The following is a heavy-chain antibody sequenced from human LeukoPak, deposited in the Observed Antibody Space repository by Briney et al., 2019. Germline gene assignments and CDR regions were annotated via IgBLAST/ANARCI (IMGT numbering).Heavy chain of an antibody. D-gene: IGHD3-22*01. J-gene: IGHJ4*02. CDR2: VYTNGNT. CDR1: GGSISGYY. V-gene: IGHV4-4*07. CDR3: ARGDSSGSFDY. Sequence: SETLSLTCTVSGGSISGYYWSWIWQPAGKGLEWIGRVYTNGNTNYNPSFKSRVTMSVDTSKNQFSLKLSSVTAADTAVYYCARGDSSGSFDYWGQGTLVTVSS.